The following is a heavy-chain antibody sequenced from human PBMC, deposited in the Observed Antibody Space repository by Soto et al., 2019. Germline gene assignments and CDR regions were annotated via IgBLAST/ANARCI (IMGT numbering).Heavy chain of an antibody. CDR1: GGSFSGYY. CDR2: INHSGST. CDR3: ARRTRRWLLFTPIDY. D-gene: IGHD5-12*01. V-gene: IGHV4-34*01. J-gene: IGHJ4*02. Sequence: PSETLSLTCAVYGGSFSGYYWSWIRQPPGKGLEWIGEINHSGSTNYNPSLKSRVTISVDTSKNQFSLKLSSVTAADTAVYYCARRTRRWLLFTPIDYGGQGTLVTVSS.